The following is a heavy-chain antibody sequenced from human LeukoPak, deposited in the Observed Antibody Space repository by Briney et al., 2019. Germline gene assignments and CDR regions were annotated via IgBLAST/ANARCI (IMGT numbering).Heavy chain of an antibody. J-gene: IGHJ6*02. V-gene: IGHV2-70*01. Sequence: MKSGPALVKPTQTLTLTCTFSGFSLSTSGVCVSWIRQPPGKALEWLALIDWDDDKYYSTSLKTRLTISKDTSKNQVVLTMTNMDPVDTATYYCARTLYPGIAVAGTGWYYGMDVWGQGTTVTVSS. D-gene: IGHD6-19*01. CDR3: ARTLYPGIAVAGTGWYYGMDV. CDR2: IDWDDDK. CDR1: GFSLSTSGVC.